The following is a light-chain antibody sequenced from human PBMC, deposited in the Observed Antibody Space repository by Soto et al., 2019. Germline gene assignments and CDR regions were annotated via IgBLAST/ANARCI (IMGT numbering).Light chain of an antibody. J-gene: IGKJ4*01. CDR2: GAS. V-gene: IGKV3-15*01. Sequence: EIVMTQSPATLSVSPGERATLSCRASQSVSSNLAWYQQKPGQAPRLLIYGASTRATGIPARFSGSGSGTEFTLTISSLQSEDFAVYSCQQYNNCPWGTFGGGTKVEIK. CDR1: QSVSSN. CDR3: QQYNNCPWGT.